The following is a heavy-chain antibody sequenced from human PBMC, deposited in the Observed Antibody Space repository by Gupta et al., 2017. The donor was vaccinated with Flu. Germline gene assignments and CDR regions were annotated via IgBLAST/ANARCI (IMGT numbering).Heavy chain of an antibody. CDR2: IYYSGTT. V-gene: IGHV4-39*01. Sequence: QLQLPGSGPGLVKPSETLSLSCTVSGGHHRPSNYYWALIRQPPGKGLGWIGTIYYSGTTYYNPSLRSRATMYLDTSRNQFSLKVRSVTAADTAVYYCAGGVGYAAFDFWGQGSLVTVSS. CDR1: GGHHRPSNYY. J-gene: IGHJ4*02. D-gene: IGHD2-2*01. CDR3: AGGVGYAAFDF.